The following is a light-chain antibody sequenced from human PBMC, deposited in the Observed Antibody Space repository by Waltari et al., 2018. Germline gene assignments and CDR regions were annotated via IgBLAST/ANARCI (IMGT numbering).Light chain of an antibody. Sequence: EIVLTQPPGPLSLSPGERATLSCRASQSVRGSLAWYQQKAGQAPRLLIYGSSSRATGIPDRFSGSGSGTDFSLTISRLEPEDFAVYYCQHYVRLPATFGQGTKVEI. CDR1: QSVRGS. CDR3: QHYVRLPAT. J-gene: IGKJ1*01. CDR2: GSS. V-gene: IGKV3-20*01.